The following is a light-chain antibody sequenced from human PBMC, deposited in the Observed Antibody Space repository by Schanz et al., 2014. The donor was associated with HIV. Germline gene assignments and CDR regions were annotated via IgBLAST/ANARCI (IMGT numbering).Light chain of an antibody. CDR1: SSDIGGYNY. CDR3: SSYRSSSTRYV. J-gene: IGLJ1*01. CDR2: DVS. Sequence: QSALTQPASVSGSPGQSITISCIGTSSDIGGYNYVSWYQQHPGKAPKLLIYDVSNRPSGVSNRFSGSKSGDTASLTISGLQAEDEADYYCSSYRSSSTRYVFGTGTKLPVL. V-gene: IGLV2-14*03.